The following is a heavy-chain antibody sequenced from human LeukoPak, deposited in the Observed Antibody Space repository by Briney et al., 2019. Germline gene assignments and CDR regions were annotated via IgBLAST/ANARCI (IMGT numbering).Heavy chain of an antibody. CDR2: IKSKTDGGTT. J-gene: IGHJ6*03. V-gene: IGHV3-15*01. CDR3: TTTVDNTVTTFHYYYYMDV. Sequence: RSGGSLRLSCAASGFTFSNAWMSWVRQAPGKGLEWVGRIKSKTDGGTTDYAAPVKGRFTISRDDSKNTLYLQMNSLKTEDTAVYYCTTTVDNTVTTFHYYYYMDVWGKGTTVTVSS. D-gene: IGHD4-17*01. CDR1: GFTFSNAW.